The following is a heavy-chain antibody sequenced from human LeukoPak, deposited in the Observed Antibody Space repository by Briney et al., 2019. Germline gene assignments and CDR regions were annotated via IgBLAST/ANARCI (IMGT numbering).Heavy chain of an antibody. Sequence: SETLSLTCTVSGGSISSSSYYWGWIRQPPGKGLEWIGSIYYGGSTYYNPPLKSRVTISVDTSKNQFSLKLSSVTAADTAVYYCARQAGGNYDYFDYWGQGTLVTVSS. CDR3: ARQAGGNYDYFDY. CDR1: GGSISSSSYY. D-gene: IGHD4-23*01. J-gene: IGHJ4*02. V-gene: IGHV4-39*01. CDR2: IYYGGST.